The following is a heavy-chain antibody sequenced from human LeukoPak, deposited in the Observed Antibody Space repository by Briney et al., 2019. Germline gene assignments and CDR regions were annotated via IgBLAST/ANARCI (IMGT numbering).Heavy chain of an antibody. V-gene: IGHV4-39*07. CDR3: ASQTPPYYYDSSGRAFDI. Sequence: SETLSLTCTVAGGSISSSSYDWGWIRQPPGKGLEWIGRMYYSGSTYYNPSLKSRVTISVDTSKNQFSLKLSSVTAADTAVYYCASQTPPYYYDSSGRAFDIWGQGTMVTVSS. CDR2: MYYSGST. D-gene: IGHD3-22*01. CDR1: GGSISSSSYD. J-gene: IGHJ3*02.